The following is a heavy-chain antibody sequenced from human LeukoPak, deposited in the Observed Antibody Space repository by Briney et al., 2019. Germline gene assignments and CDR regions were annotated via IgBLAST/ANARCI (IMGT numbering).Heavy chain of an antibody. CDR2: IYTSGST. CDR1: GGSISSGSYY. J-gene: IGHJ4*02. D-gene: IGHD3-16*02. Sequence: PSETLSLTCTVSGGSISSGSYYWGWIRQPAGKGLEWIGRIYTSGSTNYNPSLKSRVTISVDTSKNQFSLKLSSVTAADTAVYYCARGPLPNLTFGGVIVNYFDYWGQGTLVTVSS. V-gene: IGHV4-61*02. CDR3: ARGPLPNLTFGGVIVNYFDY.